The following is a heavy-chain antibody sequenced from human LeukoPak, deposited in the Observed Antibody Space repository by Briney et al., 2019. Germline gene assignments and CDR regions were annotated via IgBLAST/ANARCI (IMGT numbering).Heavy chain of an antibody. J-gene: IGHJ6*02. CDR2: IYHSGST. CDR1: GGSISSGGYS. V-gene: IGHV4-30-2*01. Sequence: SQTLSLTCAVSGGSISSGGYSWSWIRQPPGKGLEWIGYIYHSGSTYYNPSLKSRVTISVDTSKNQFSLKLSSVTAADTAVYYCLGTGYSYYYYGMDVWGQGTTVTVSS. CDR3: LGTGYSYYYYGMDV. D-gene: IGHD3/OR15-3a*01.